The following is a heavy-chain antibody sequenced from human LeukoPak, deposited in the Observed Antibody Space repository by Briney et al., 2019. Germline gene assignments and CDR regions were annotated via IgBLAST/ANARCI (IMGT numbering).Heavy chain of an antibody. Sequence: GASVKVSCKASGYTFTSYGISWVRQAPGQGLEWMGWISAYNGNTNYAQKLQGRVTMTTDTSTSTAYMELRSLRSDDTAVYYCARAKRPYYYDSSGSNWFDPWGQGTLVTVSS. D-gene: IGHD3-22*01. CDR1: GYTFTSYG. J-gene: IGHJ5*02. CDR3: ARAKRPYYYDSSGSNWFDP. CDR2: ISAYNGNT. V-gene: IGHV1-18*01.